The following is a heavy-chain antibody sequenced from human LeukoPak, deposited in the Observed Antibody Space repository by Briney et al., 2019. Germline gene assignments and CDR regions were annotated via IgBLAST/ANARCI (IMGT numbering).Heavy chain of an antibody. D-gene: IGHD3-3*01. CDR2: INHSGST. Sequence: PSETLSLTCAIYGGSFSGYYWSWIRQPPGKGLEWIGEINHSGSTNYNPSLKSRVTISVDTSKNQFPLKLSSVTAADTAVYYCARGPRGDFWSGYYRDYYGMDVWGQGTTVTVSS. CDR3: ARGPRGDFWSGYYRDYYGMDV. V-gene: IGHV4-34*01. CDR1: GGSFSGYY. J-gene: IGHJ6*02.